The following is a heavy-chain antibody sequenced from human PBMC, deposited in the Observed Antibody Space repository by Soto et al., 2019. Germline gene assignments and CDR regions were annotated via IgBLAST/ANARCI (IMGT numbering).Heavy chain of an antibody. Sequence: SETLSLTCTVSGGSIKSSDWSWIRQPPGKGLEWIGYIDYSGSTNYNPSLKRRLTISVDTSQNQFSLKLKSVTAADTAVYYCARLRCSSRWYCNYMDVWGKGTTVTV. J-gene: IGHJ6*03. D-gene: IGHD6-13*01. CDR2: IDYSGST. CDR3: ARLRCSSRWYCNYMDV. CDR1: GGSIKSSD. V-gene: IGHV4-59*01.